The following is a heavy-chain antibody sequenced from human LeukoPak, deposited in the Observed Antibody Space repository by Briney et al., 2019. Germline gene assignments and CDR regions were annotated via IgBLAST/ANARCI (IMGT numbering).Heavy chain of an antibody. Sequence: SETLSLTCTVSGGSISSYYWSWIRQPPGKGLEWIGYIYYSGSTNYNPSLKSRVTISVDTSKNQFSLKLSSVTAADTAVYYCARHLVLGWFGPWGQGTLVTVSS. D-gene: IGHD3-10*01. J-gene: IGHJ5*02. CDR1: GGSISSYY. V-gene: IGHV4-59*08. CDR3: ARHLVLGWFGP. CDR2: IYYSGST.